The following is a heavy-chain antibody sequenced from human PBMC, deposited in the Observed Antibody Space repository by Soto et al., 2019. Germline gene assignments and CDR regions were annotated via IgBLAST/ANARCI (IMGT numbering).Heavy chain of an antibody. D-gene: IGHD3-3*01. CDR1: GGSFSGYY. V-gene: IGHV4-34*01. CDR3: ERDKVYDFWNFDY. CDR2: INHSGST. J-gene: IGHJ4*02. Sequence: SETLSLTCAVYGGSFSGYYWSWIRQPPGKGLEWIGEINHSGSTNYNPSLKSRVTISVDTSKNQFSLKLSSVTAADTAVYYCERDKVYDFWNFDYWGQGTLVTVSS.